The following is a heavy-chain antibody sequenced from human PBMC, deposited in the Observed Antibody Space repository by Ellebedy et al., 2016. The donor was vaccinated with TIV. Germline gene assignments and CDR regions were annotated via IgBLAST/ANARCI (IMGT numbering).Heavy chain of an antibody. CDR3: ARELSAVGNSLYWYFDL. CDR2: ISYAGDSQ. J-gene: IGHJ2*01. V-gene: IGHV3-30*04. Sequence: GESLKISCAASGFTFSSYAMHWIRQAPGEGLEWVAAISYAGDSQFYADSVKGRFTITRDNSRNTHYLQMSTLRAEDTAVYYCARELSAVGNSLYWYFDLWGRGTLVTVSS. CDR1: GFTFSSYA. D-gene: IGHD6-13*01.